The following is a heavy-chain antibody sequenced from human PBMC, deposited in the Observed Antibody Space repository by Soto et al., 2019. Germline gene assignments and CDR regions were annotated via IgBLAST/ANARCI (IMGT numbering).Heavy chain of an antibody. CDR3: AREIAAAGTQEWEIHYYYGMDV. D-gene: IGHD6-13*01. CDR2: IIPIFGTA. CDR1: GGTFSSYA. J-gene: IGHJ6*02. Sequence: QVQLVQSGAEVKKPGSSVKVSCKASGGTFSSYAISWVRQAPGQGLEWMGGIIPIFGTANYAQKFQGRVTITADESTSTAYMELSSLRSEDTAVYYCAREIAAAGTQEWEIHYYYGMDVWGQGTTVTVSS. V-gene: IGHV1-69*01.